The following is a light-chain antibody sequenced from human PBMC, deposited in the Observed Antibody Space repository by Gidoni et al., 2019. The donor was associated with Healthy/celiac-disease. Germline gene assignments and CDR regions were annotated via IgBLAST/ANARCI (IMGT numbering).Light chain of an antibody. CDR2: TDS. V-gene: IGLV3-25*02. CDR1: AFPKQY. Sequence: SDELTQPPSESVSPGQTARITCSADAFPKQYAYWYQQKPGPAPVLVIYTDSERPSGIPARFSGSSSGTTVTLTISGVQAEDEADYYCQLADSSGTVVFGGGIKLTVL. CDR3: QLADSSGTVV. J-gene: IGLJ2*01.